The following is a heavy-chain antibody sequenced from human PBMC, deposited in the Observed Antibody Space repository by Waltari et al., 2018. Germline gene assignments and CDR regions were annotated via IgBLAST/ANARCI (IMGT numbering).Heavy chain of an antibody. CDR1: GYSISSGYY. CDR3: ARRTGVDY. CDR2: IYHSGST. D-gene: IGHD3-10*01. Sequence: QVQLQESGPGLVKPSETLSLTCAVSGYSISSGYYRGWIRQPPGKGLEWIGSIYHSGSTYYNPSLKSRVTISVDTSKNQFSLKLSSVTAADTAVYYCARRTGVDYWGQGTLVTVSS. J-gene: IGHJ4*02. V-gene: IGHV4-38-2*01.